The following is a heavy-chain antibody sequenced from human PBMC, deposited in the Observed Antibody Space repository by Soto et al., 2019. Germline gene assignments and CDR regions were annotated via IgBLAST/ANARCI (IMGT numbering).Heavy chain of an antibody. CDR3: TTRLLWFDY. D-gene: IGHD2-21*02. Sequence: GGSLRLACAPSGVALINAWMIWCGQSPGKGREWVGRIKSKTDGGTTDYAAPVKGRFTISRDDSKNTLYLQMNSLKTEDTAVYYCTTRLLWFDYWGQGTLVTVSS. CDR2: IKSKTDGGTT. CDR1: GVALINAW. J-gene: IGHJ4*02. V-gene: IGHV3-15*01.